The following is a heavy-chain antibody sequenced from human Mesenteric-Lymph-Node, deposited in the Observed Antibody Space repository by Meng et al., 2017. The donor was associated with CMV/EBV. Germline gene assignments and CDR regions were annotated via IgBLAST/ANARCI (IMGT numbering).Heavy chain of an antibody. J-gene: IGHJ4*02. CDR1: GFTVSSNY. D-gene: IGHD5-12*01. V-gene: IGHV3-11*01. CDR3: ARALSGYDSEFDF. CDR2: ISSSGTTV. Sequence: GGSLRLSCAASGFTVSSNYMSWVRQAPGRGLEWVSYISSSGTTVFYADSVKGRFTISRDNAKNSLYLQMNSLRAEDTAVYYCARALSGYDSEFDFWGQGTLVTVSS.